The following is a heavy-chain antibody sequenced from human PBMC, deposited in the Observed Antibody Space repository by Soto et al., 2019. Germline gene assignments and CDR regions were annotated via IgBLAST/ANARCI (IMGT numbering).Heavy chain of an antibody. V-gene: IGHV1-2*06. CDR3: ARDTTGSSRGNWFDP. D-gene: IGHD3-10*01. CDR2: INPKTGVT. J-gene: IGHJ5*02. Sequence: ASVKVSCKASGYTFSAYYLNWVRQAPGQGLEWVGRINPKTGVTDYAEKFQDRVTMTSDTSVSTGYMYLRRLTTDDTAVYYCARDTTGSSRGNWFDPWGQGTLVTVSS. CDR1: GYTFSAYY.